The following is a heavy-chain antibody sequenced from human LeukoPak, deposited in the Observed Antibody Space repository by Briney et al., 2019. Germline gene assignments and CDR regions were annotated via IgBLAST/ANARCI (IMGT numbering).Heavy chain of an antibody. CDR2: IYYSGST. CDR1: GGSISSYY. D-gene: IGHD3-22*01. J-gene: IGHJ4*02. V-gene: IGHV4-59*01. Sequence: SETLSLTCTVSGGSISSYYWSWIRQPPGKGLKWIGYIYYSGSTNYNPSLKSRVTISVDTSKNQFSLKLSSVTAADTAVYYCARASYYDSSGYYWGQGTLVTVSS. CDR3: ARASYYDSSGYY.